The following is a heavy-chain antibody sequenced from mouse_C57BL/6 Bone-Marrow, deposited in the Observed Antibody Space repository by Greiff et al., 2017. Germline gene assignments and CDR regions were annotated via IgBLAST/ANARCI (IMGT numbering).Heavy chain of an antibody. J-gene: IGHJ4*01. CDR1: GFTFSSYG. V-gene: IGHV5-6*01. D-gene: IGHD2-1*01. CDR2: ISSGGSYT. Sequence: EVQVVESGGDLVKPGGSLKLSCAASGFTFSSYGMSWVRQTPDKRLEWVATISSGGSYTYYPDSVKGRFTISRDNAKNTLYLQMSSLKSEDTAMYYGARLYPHYYAMDYWGQGTSGTVSS. CDR3: ARLYPHYYAMDY.